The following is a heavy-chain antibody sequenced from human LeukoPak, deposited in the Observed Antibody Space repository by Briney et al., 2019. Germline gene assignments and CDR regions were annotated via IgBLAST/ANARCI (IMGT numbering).Heavy chain of an antibody. J-gene: IGHJ6*02. V-gene: IGHV1-8*01. CDR3: ARVLSIGRDYYYYYGMDV. D-gene: IGHD3-16*01. CDR2: MSPNSGNT. Sequence: GASVTVSCKASGYTFTSYDINWVRQATGQGLEWMGWMSPNSGNTGYAQKFQGRVTMTRNTSISTAYMELSSLRSEDTAVYYCARVLSIGRDYYYYYGMDVWGQGTTVTVSS. CDR1: GYTFTSYD.